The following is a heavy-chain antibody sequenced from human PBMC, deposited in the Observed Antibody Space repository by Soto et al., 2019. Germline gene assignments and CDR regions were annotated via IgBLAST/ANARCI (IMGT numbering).Heavy chain of an antibody. CDR2: TYYRSKWYN. CDR1: GDSVSSNSAA. D-gene: IGHD2-15*01. V-gene: IGHV6-1*01. Sequence: PSQTLSLTCAISGDSVSSNSAAWNWIRQSPSRGLEWLGRTYYRSKWYNDYAVSVKSRITINPDTSKNQFSLQLNSVTPEDTAVYYCEREVGYYCSGGSCYSNGFDYWGQGTLVTVSS. CDR3: EREVGYYCSGGSCYSNGFDY. J-gene: IGHJ4*02.